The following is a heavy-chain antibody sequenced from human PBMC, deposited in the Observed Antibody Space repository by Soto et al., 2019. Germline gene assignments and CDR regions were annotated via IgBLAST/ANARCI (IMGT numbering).Heavy chain of an antibody. V-gene: IGHV3-48*03. J-gene: IGHJ4*02. CDR3: AAALEDGVNYFEY. D-gene: IGHD2-15*01. CDR1: GFTFIIYE. CDR2: ISSSGSTI. Sequence: EVQLVESGGGLVQPGGSLRLSCGASGFTFIIYEMNWVRQAPGKGLEWVSYISSSGSTIYYADSVKGRFTISRDNAKKSLYLQMNSLGDEDRAVYYCAAALEDGVNYFEYWGQGTLVTVSS.